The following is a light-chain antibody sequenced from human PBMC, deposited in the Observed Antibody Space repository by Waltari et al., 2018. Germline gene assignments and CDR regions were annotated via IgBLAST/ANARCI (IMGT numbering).Light chain of an antibody. Sequence: SSELTQDPAVSVALGQTVSITCKGDSPSRYYASWYQQRPGQAPILILYGQDNRPSGSPDRFSGSTSGNTASLTITGAQAEDEADYYCLSRDTTSTRVFGGGTRLTV. J-gene: IGLJ3*02. CDR2: GQD. V-gene: IGLV3-19*01. CDR1: SPSRYY. CDR3: LSRDTTSTRV.